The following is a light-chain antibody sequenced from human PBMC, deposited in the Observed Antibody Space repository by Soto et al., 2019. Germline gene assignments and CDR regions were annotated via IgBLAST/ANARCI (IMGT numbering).Light chain of an antibody. Sequence: DIQMTQSPSSLSASVGDRVTITCRASQDITNYLNWYQQKPGKAPRLLLYDASSLETGVPSRFSGSGSGTDLTLTITSLQPEDVATYYCQHYDHLPITFGPGTRLEIK. V-gene: IGKV1-33*01. CDR3: QHYDHLPIT. J-gene: IGKJ5*01. CDR2: DAS. CDR1: QDITNY.